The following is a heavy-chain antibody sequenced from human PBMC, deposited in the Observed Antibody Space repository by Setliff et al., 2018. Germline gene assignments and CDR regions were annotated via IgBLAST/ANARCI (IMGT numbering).Heavy chain of an antibody. V-gene: IGHV1-24*01. J-gene: IGHJ4*02. CDR3: ARGGTLVDY. CDR1: GYRLIEVS. D-gene: IGHD2-15*01. CDR2: FDPEDEET. Sequence: ASVKVSCKVSGYRLIEVSMHWVRQAPGKGLEWMGGFDPEDEETIYAQKFQGRVTITRNTSISTAYMELSSLRSEDTAVYYCARGGTLVDYWGQGTLVTVSS.